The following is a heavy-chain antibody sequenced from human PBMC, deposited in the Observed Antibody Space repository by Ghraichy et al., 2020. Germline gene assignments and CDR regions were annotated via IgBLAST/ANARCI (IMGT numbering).Heavy chain of an antibody. J-gene: IGHJ6*03. CDR2: IYSGGTT. V-gene: IGHV3-53*01. D-gene: IGHD2-15*01. Sequence: GGSLRLSCAASGFTVSSNYMSWVRQAPGKGLEWVSLIYSGGTTYYADSVKGRFTISRDNSKNTLYLQMNSLRAEDTAVYYCARVCGGSCHYWLDYYYMDVWGKGTTVTVSS. CDR1: GFTVSSNY. CDR3: ARVCGGSCHYWLDYYYMDV.